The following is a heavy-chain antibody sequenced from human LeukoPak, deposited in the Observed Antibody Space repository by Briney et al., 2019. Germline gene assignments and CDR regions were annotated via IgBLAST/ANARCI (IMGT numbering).Heavy chain of an antibody. D-gene: IGHD5-18*01. CDR2: IYYSGST. CDR3: ARALKKGYGNYYFDY. CDR1: GYSISSDYY. Sequence: PSETLSLTCSVSGYSISSDYYWGWIRQPPGKGLEWIGYIYYSGSTNYNPSLKSRVTISVDTSKNQFSLKLSSVTAADTAVYYCARALKKGYGNYYFDYWGQGTLVTVSS. J-gene: IGHJ4*02. V-gene: IGHV4-61*01.